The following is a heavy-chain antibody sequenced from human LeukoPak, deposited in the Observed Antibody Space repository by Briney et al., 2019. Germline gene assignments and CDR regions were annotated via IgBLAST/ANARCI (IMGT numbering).Heavy chain of an antibody. CDR2: IYYSGTA. CDR3: AVYYYGP. J-gene: IGHJ4*02. V-gene: IGHV4-31*03. Sequence: SETLSLTCTVSGGSISSGGYYWSWIRPHPGKGLEWIGYIYYSGTAYYNPSLKSRVTISVDTSKNQFSLKLSSVTAADTAVYYCAVYYYGPWGQGTLVTVSS. D-gene: IGHD3-10*01. CDR1: GGSISSGGYY.